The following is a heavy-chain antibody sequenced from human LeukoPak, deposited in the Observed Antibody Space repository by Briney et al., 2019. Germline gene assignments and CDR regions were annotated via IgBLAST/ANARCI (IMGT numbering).Heavy chain of an antibody. J-gene: IGHJ5*02. CDR3: ARVVGITIFGVVSSGPGWFDP. CDR2: IYTSGST. V-gene: IGHV4-61*02. CDR1: GGSISSGSYY. Sequence: SETLSLTCTVSGGSISSGSYYWSWIRQPAGKGLEWIGRIYTSGSTNYNPSLKRRVTISADTSKNQFSLKLSSVAAADTAVYYCARVVGITIFGVVSSGPGWFDPWGQGTLVTVSS. D-gene: IGHD3-3*01.